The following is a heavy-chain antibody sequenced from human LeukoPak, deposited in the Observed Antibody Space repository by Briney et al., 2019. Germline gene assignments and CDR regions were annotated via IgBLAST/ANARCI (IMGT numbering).Heavy chain of an antibody. CDR2: IYYSGST. V-gene: IGHV4-59*01. CDR3: AREESSSWSYSFDY. D-gene: IGHD6-13*01. CDR1: GGSISSYY. J-gene: IGHJ4*02. Sequence: PSETLSLTCTVSGGSISSYYWSWIRQPPGKGLEWIGYIYYSGSTNYNPSLKSRVTISVDTSKNQFSLKPSSVTAADTAVYYCAREESSSWSYSFDYWGQGTLVTVSS.